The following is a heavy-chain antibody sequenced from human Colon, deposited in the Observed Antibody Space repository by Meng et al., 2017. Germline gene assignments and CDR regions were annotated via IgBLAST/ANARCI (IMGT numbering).Heavy chain of an antibody. D-gene: IGHD5-24*01. CDR2: IYPGDSDT. CDR1: GYSFTSYR. CDR3: ARFWESRDGYNPFDY. V-gene: IGHV5-51*01. J-gene: IGHJ4*02. Sequence: GSSLKTSYKGSGYSFTSYRIGWVRQMSGKRLEWRGIIYPGDSDTRYSPSFQGQVTISADKSISTAYLQWSSLKASDTAMYYCARFWESRDGYNPFDYWGQGTLVTVSS.